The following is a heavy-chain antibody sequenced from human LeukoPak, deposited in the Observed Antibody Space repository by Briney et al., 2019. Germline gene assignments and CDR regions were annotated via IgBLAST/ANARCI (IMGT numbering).Heavy chain of an antibody. Sequence: SETLSLTCTASGGSISSYYWSWIRQPAGKGLEWIGRIYTSGSTNYNPSLKSRVTMSVDTSKNQLSLKLSSVTAADTAVYYCARGDPTGQQLASWFDPWGQGTLVTVSS. CDR2: IYTSGST. CDR3: ARGDPTGQQLASWFDP. V-gene: IGHV4-4*07. CDR1: GGSISSYY. D-gene: IGHD6-13*01. J-gene: IGHJ5*02.